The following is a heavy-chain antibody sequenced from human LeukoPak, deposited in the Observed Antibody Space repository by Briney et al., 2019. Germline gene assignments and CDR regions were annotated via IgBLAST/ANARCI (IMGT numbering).Heavy chain of an antibody. V-gene: IGHV3-66*01. CDR3: AAYYDSSGKGNY. D-gene: IGHD3-22*01. CDR1: GFTVSSNY. J-gene: IGHJ4*02. CDR2: IYSGGST. Sequence: GGSLRLSCAASGFTVSSNYMSWVRQAPGKGLEWVSVIYSGGSTYYADSEKGRFTISKDNSKNTLYLQMNSLRAEDTAVYYCAAYYDSSGKGNYWGQGTLVTVSS.